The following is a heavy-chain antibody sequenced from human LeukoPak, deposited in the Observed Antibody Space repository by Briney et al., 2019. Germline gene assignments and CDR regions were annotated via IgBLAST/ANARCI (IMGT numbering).Heavy chain of an antibody. CDR2: IWYDGSNK. V-gene: IGHV3-33*06. CDR1: GFTFSSYA. J-gene: IGHJ4*02. D-gene: IGHD3-16*01. Sequence: PGRSLRLSCAASGFTFSSYAMHWVRQAPGKGLEWVAVIWYDGSNKYYADSVKGRFTISRDNAKNSLYLQMNSLRAEDTAVYYCAKWGSSTLSGYWGQGTLVTVSS. CDR3: AKWGSSTLSGY.